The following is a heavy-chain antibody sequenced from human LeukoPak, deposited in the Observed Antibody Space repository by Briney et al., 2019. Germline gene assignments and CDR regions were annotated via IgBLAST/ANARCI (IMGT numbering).Heavy chain of an antibody. Sequence: GGSLRLSCAASGFTFSAFWMSWVRRGPGKGLEWVASIKPDGSDSHHVDSVMGRFTISRDNAKNLLYLQMNSLSAEDTAVYYCARLFGGVTTFHYWGQGALVTVSS. CDR1: GFTFSAFW. J-gene: IGHJ4*02. D-gene: IGHD4-17*01. CDR2: IKPDGSDS. V-gene: IGHV3-7*01. CDR3: ARLFGGVTTFHY.